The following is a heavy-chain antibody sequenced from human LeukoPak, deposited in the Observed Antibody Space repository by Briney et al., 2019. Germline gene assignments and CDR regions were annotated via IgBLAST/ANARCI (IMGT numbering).Heavy chain of an antibody. V-gene: IGHV1-8*01. CDR2: MNPNSGNT. J-gene: IGHJ6*02. Sequence: ASVKVSRKASGYTFTSYDINWVRQATGQGLEWMGWMNPNSGNTGYAQKFQGRVTMTRNTSISTAYMELSSLRSEDTAVYYCARGLVTIFGVVPHGMDVWGQGTTVTVSS. CDR1: GYTFTSYD. D-gene: IGHD3-3*01. CDR3: ARGLVTIFGVVPHGMDV.